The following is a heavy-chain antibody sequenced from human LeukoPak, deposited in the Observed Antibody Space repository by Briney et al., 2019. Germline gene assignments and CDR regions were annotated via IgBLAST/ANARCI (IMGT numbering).Heavy chain of an antibody. CDR2: IYHSGST. D-gene: IGHD6-13*01. CDR1: GGSISSGGYS. CDR3: ARAAAGGNWFDP. V-gene: IGHV4-30-2*01. Sequence: SQTLSLTCAVSGGSISSGGYSWSWIRQPPGKVLEWIGYIYHSGSTYYNPSLKSRVTLSVDRSKNQFSLKLSSVTATDTAVYYCARAAAGGNWFDPWGQGTLVTVSS. J-gene: IGHJ5*02.